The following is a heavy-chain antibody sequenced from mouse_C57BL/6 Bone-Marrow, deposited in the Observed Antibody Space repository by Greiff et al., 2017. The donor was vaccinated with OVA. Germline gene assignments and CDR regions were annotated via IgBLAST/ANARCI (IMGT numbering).Heavy chain of an antibody. CDR1: GYTFTSYG. CDR3: ARTYYSNSFAY. V-gene: IGHV1-81*01. J-gene: IGHJ3*01. D-gene: IGHD2-5*01. CDR2: IYPRSGNT. Sequence: QVHVKQSGAELARPGASVKLSCKASGYTFTSYGISWVKQRTGQGLEWIGEIYPRSGNTYYNEKFKGKATLTADKSSSTAYMELRSLTSEDSAVYFCARTYYSNSFAYWGQGTLVTVSA.